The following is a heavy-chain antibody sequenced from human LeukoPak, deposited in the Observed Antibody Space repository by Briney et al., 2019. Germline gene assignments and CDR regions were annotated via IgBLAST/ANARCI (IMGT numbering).Heavy chain of an antibody. J-gene: IGHJ4*02. CDR1: GITLSNYG. Sequence: GGSLRLSCAVSGITLSNYGMSWVRQAPGKGLEWVAGISDSGGRTNYADSVKGRFTISRDNPKNTLYLQMNSLRAEDTAVYFCAKRGIVIRVILVGFHKEAYYFDSWGQGALVTVSS. CDR2: ISDSGGRT. CDR3: AKRGIVIRVILVGFHKEAYYFDS. V-gene: IGHV3-23*01. D-gene: IGHD3-16*01.